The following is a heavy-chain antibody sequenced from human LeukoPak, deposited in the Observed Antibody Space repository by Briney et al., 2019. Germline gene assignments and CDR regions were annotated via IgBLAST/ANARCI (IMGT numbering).Heavy chain of an antibody. CDR1: GFTYSSYA. Sequence: GGSLTLSCAASGFTYSSYAMRWVRQAPGKGLEWVSAISGSGGSTYYADSVKGRFTISRDNSRNTLYLQMNSLRAEDTAVYYCAKGGSFYYDTSGYLYWGQGTLVTVSS. CDR3: AKGGSFYYDTSGYLY. CDR2: ISGSGGST. J-gene: IGHJ4*02. D-gene: IGHD3-22*01. V-gene: IGHV3-23*01.